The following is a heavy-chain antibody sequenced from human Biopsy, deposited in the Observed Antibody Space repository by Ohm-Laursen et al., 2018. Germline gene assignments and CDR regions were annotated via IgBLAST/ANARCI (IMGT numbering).Heavy chain of an antibody. CDR1: GYNFGNYY. D-gene: IGHD2-21*01. J-gene: IGHJ6*02. Sequence: GSSVKVSCTASGYNFGNYYINWVRKVPGQGLEWLGVVNPVAEATMYAQKFQDRITLTRDASTNTVYMDLTSLTSEDTAVYYCARESPLRLGVCGAIRCFKEVFGMDVWGQGTTVIVSS. V-gene: IGHV1-46*01. CDR3: ARESPLRLGVCGAIRCFKEVFGMDV. CDR2: VNPVAEAT.